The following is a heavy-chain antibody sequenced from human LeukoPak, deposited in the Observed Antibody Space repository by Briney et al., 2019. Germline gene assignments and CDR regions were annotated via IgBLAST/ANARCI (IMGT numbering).Heavy chain of an antibody. CDR3: AKGRGYCTGGSCYSDY. CDR1: GXXFSNYA. CDR2: ISGSDGST. V-gene: IGHV3-23*01. Sequence: GGSLRLSCTAXGXXFSNYAMSWVRQAPGKGLEWVSTISGSDGSTYYADSVKGRFTISRDNSKNTLYLQMNSLRVEDTAIYYCAKGRGYCTGGSCYSDYWGQGTLVTVSS. D-gene: IGHD2-15*01. J-gene: IGHJ4*02.